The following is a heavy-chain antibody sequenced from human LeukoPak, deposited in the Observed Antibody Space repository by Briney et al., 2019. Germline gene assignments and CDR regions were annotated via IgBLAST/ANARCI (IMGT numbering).Heavy chain of an antibody. CDR3: ARGPSGYYYG. CDR2: IYTSGGS. V-gene: IGHV4-4*07. J-gene: IGHJ4*02. CDR1: GGFIASYS. Sequence: SETLSLTCTVSGGFIASYSWSWIRQPARKGLEWIGRIYTSGGSDYNPSLKSRVTMSLDTSKNQFYLKMTSVTAADTAVYYCARGPSGYYYGWGQGILVTVSS. D-gene: IGHD3-22*01.